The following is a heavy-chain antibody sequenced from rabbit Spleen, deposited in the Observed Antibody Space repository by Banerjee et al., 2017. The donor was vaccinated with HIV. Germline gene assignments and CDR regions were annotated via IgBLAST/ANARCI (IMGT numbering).Heavy chain of an antibody. J-gene: IGHJ4*01. CDR2: IDVSSSGNT. D-gene: IGHD1-1*01. CDR1: GLDFSSSYW. Sequence: QSLEESGGDLVKPGASLTLTCTASGLDFSSSYWICWVRQAPGKGLEWIACIDVSSSGNTYYASWAKGRFTVSKTSSTTVTLQMTSLTAADTATYFCVRGASGSGYYSLWGPGPLVTVS. V-gene: IGHV1S40*01. CDR3: VRGASGSGYYSL.